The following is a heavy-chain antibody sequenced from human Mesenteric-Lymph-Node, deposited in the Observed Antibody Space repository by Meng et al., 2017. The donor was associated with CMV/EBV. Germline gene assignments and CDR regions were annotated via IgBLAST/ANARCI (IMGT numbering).Heavy chain of an antibody. CDR3: ARDPGDGYGGPTYIFDI. Sequence: SETLSLTCTVPGGSISSYYWNWIRQAPGKGLEWIGYIFYTGRTNDNPSLKSRVTMSVDTSMNQFSLKLTSVTAADTAVYYCARDPGDGYGGPTYIFDIWGQGTMVTVSS. CDR1: GGSISSYY. CDR2: IFYTGRT. J-gene: IGHJ3*02. V-gene: IGHV4-59*13. D-gene: IGHD5-24*01.